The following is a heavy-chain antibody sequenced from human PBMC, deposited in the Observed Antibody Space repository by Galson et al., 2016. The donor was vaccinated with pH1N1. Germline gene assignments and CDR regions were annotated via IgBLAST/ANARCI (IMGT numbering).Heavy chain of an antibody. CDR1: GFTFSSGW. J-gene: IGHJ6*02. V-gene: IGHV3-7*04. D-gene: IGHD3-22*01. CDR2: IKKDGSER. Sequence: SLRLSCAASGFTFSSGWMNWVRQAPGKGLEWIAIIKKDGSERYYVDSVNGRFTISRDNAKNSLYLQMNSLRVEDTAIYYCAGGGGYLIEQWGQGTTVTVSS. CDR3: AGGGGYLIEQ.